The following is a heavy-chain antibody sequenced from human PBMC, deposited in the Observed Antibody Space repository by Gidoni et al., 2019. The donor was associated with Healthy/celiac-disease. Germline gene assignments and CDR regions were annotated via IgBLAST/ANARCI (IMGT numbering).Heavy chain of an antibody. Sequence: QVQLQQWGAGLLKPSETLSLTFAVYGGSFSGYYWSWIRQPPGKGLEWIGEINHSGSTNYNPSLKSRVTISVDTSKNQFSLKLSSVTAADTAVYYCARGLGDYYDSSGPGLTWFDPWGQGTLVTVSS. J-gene: IGHJ5*02. CDR1: GGSFSGYY. V-gene: IGHV4-34*01. CDR3: ARGLGDYYDSSGPGLTWFDP. CDR2: INHSGST. D-gene: IGHD3-22*01.